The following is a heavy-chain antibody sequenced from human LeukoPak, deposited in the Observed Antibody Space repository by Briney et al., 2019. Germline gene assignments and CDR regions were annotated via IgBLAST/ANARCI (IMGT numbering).Heavy chain of an antibody. D-gene: IGHD3-3*01. CDR3: ARAYYDFWSGWLFYYGMDV. V-gene: IGHV4-31*03. CDR1: GGSISSGGYY. J-gene: IGHJ6*02. Sequence: PSQTLSLTCTVSGGSISSGGYYRSWIRQHPGKGLEWIGYIYYSGSTYYNPSLKSRVTISVDTSKNQFSLKLSSVTAADTAVYYCARAYYDFWSGWLFYYGMDVWGQGTTVTVSS. CDR2: IYYSGST.